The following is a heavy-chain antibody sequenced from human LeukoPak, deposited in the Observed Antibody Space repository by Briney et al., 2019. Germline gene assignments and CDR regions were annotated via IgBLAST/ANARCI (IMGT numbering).Heavy chain of an antibody. D-gene: IGHD2-21*02. J-gene: IGHJ3*01. V-gene: IGHV3-21*01. CDR1: GFTFSSYS. CDR2: ISSSSSYI. Sequence: GGSLRLSCAASGFTFSSYSMNWVRQAPGKGLEWVSSISSSSSYIYYADSVKGRFTISRDNAKNSLYLQMNSLRAEDTAVYYCARQLDGGDPEDPFDLWGQGTMVTVSS. CDR3: ARQLDGGDPEDPFDL.